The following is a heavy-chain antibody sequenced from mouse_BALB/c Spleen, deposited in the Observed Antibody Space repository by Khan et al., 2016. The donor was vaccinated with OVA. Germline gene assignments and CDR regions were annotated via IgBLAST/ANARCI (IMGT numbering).Heavy chain of an antibody. D-gene: IGHD1-2*01. CDR2: ISPGSGDT. CDR1: GYTFTDYS. Sequence: QVRLQQSGAELARPGASVKLSCKASGYTFTDYSINWVKQRTGQGLEWIGEISPGSGDTYYNEKFKGKATLTADKSSTTAYMQLSSLTSEDSAGYFCARRNYFGYTFAYWGQGTLVTVSA. CDR3: ARRNYFGYTFAY. J-gene: IGHJ3*01. V-gene: IGHV1-77*01.